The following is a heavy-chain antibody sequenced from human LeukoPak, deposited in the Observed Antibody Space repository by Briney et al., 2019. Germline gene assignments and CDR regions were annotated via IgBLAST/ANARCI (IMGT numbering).Heavy chain of an antibody. CDR3: ARGGGYSYGYPPNWFDP. D-gene: IGHD5-18*01. CDR2: INHSGST. J-gene: IGHJ5*02. Sequence: PSETLSLTCTVSGGSITNNNYYWDWIRQPPGKGLEWIGEINHSGSTNYNPSLKSRVTISVDTSKNQFSLKLSSVTAADTAVYYCARGGGYSYGYPPNWFDPWGQGTLVTVSS. V-gene: IGHV4-39*07. CDR1: GGSITNNNYY.